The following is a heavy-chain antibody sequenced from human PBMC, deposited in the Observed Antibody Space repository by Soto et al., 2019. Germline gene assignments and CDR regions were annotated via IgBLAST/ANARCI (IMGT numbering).Heavy chain of an antibody. Sequence: ASVKVSCKASGYTFTSYAMHWVRQAPGQRLEWMGWINAGNGNTKYSQKFQGRVTITRDTSASTAYMELSSLRSEDTAVYYCARPPAYYYDSSALDYWGQGTLVTVSS. D-gene: IGHD3-22*01. CDR3: ARPPAYYYDSSALDY. CDR1: GYTFTSYA. J-gene: IGHJ4*02. CDR2: INAGNGNT. V-gene: IGHV1-3*01.